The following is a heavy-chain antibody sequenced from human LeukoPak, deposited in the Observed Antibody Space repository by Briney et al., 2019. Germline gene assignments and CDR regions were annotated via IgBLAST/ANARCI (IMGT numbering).Heavy chain of an antibody. CDR1: GFTFSSYE. Sequence: GGSLRLSCAASGFTFSSYEMNWVRQAPGKGLEWVSYISSSSSYIYYADSVKGRFTISRDNAKNSLYLQMNSLRAEDTAVYYCARVGPWVNPDYYYYYMDVWGKGTTVTVSS. CDR2: ISSSSSYI. V-gene: IGHV3-21*05. D-gene: IGHD1-14*01. CDR3: ARVGPWVNPDYYYYYMDV. J-gene: IGHJ6*03.